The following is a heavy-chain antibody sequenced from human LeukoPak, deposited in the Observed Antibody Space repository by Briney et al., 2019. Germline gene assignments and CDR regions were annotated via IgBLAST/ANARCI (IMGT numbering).Heavy chain of an antibody. D-gene: IGHD1-26*01. CDR2: ISAYNGNT. V-gene: IGHV1-18*01. J-gene: IGHJ6*02. CDR1: GYTFTSYG. Sequence: GASVKVSCKASGYTFTSYGISWVRQAPGQGLEWMGWISAYNGNTDYAQKLQGRVTMTTDTSTSTAYMELRSLRSDDTAVYYCARDLQWELRSYYYGMDVWGQGTTVTVSS. CDR3: ARDLQWELRSYYYGMDV.